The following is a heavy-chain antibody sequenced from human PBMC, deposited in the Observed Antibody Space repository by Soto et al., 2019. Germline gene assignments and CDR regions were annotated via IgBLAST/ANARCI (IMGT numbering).Heavy chain of an antibody. V-gene: IGHV5-51*01. CDR2: IYPGDSDT. J-gene: IGHJ3*02. D-gene: IGHD2-8*02. CDR1: QYSFANYW. Sequence: PGESLKISCKSSQYSFANYWIGWVRQMPGKGLEWMGLIYPGDSDTRYRLSFQGQVTISADKSTRTAHLQWTSLRASDSAMYYCVTHRYNTGSFIDVFDTWGQGTLVTVSS. CDR3: VTHRYNTGSFIDVFDT.